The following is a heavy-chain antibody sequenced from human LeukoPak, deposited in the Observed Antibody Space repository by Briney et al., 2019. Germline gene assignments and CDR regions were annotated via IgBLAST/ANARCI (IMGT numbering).Heavy chain of an antibody. V-gene: IGHV1-8*01. D-gene: IGHD4-17*01. J-gene: IGHJ3*02. Sequence: ASVKVSCKASGYTFTSYDINWVRRATGQGLEWMGWMNPNSGNTGYAQKFQGRVTMTRSTSISTAYMELNSLRSEDTAVYYCATASTVTTERGSVVRAFDIWGQGTMVTVPS. CDR2: MNPNSGNT. CDR3: ATASTVTTERGSVVRAFDI. CDR1: GYTFTSYD.